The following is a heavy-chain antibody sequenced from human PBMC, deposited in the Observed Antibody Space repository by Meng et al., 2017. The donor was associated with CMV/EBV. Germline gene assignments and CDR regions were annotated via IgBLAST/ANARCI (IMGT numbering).Heavy chain of an antibody. CDR1: GFTFSSYA. D-gene: IGHD6-13*01. Sequence: GESLKISCAASGFTFSSYAMHWVRQAPGKGLEWVAVISYDGSNKYYADSVKGRFTISRDNSKNTLYLQMNSLRAEDTAVYYCARDRKYSSSWYYYYGMDVWGQGTTVTVSS. J-gene: IGHJ6*02. CDR2: ISYDGSNK. CDR3: ARDRKYSSSWYYYYGMDV. V-gene: IGHV3-30-3*01.